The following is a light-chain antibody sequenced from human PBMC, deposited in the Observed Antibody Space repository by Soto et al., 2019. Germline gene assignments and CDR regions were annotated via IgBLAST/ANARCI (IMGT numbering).Light chain of an antibody. CDR1: QSISSSY. V-gene: IGKV3-20*01. J-gene: IGKJ1*01. CDR2: GAS. CDR3: HQYGSAPAWT. Sequence: EIVLTQSPGTLSFFPGERATLSCRASQSISSSYLAWYQQKPGQAPRLLIHGASNRATGIPDRFSGAGSGTDFTLTISRLEPEDFAVYYCHQYGSAPAWTFGQGTKVEIK.